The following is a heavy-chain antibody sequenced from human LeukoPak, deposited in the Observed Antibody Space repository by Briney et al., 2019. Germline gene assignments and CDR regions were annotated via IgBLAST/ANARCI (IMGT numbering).Heavy chain of an antibody. CDR3: ARGYWFDP. CDR1: GGSFSGYY. Sequence: SETLSLTCAVYGGSFSGYYWSWIRQPPGKGLEWIGEINHSGSTNYNPSLKSRVTISVDTSKNQFSLKLSSVTAADTAVYYCARGYWFDPWGQGTLVTVSS. J-gene: IGHJ5*02. CDR2: INHSGST. V-gene: IGHV4-34*01.